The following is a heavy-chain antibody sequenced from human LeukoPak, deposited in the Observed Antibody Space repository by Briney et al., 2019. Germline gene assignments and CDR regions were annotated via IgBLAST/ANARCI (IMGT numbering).Heavy chain of an antibody. V-gene: IGHV4-61*08. D-gene: IGHD3-10*02. J-gene: IGHJ3*02. CDR3: ARAMFSGTSGHNAFDI. CDR1: GGSISSGGYY. Sequence: SETLSLTCTVSGGSISSGGYYWSWIRQPPGKGLEWIGYIYYSGSTNYNPSLKSRVTISVDTSKNQFSLKLSSVTAADTAVYYCARAMFSGTSGHNAFDIWGQGTMVTVSS. CDR2: IYYSGST.